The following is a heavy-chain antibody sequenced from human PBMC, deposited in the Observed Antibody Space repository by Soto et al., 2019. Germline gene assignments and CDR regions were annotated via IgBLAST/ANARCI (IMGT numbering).Heavy chain of an antibody. V-gene: IGHV5-51*01. CDR2: IYPGDSDT. Sequence: DVQLVQSGAEVKKPGESLKISCKGSGYSFTSYWIAWLRQMPGKGLEWLGIIYPGDSDTTYSPSCQGQVTISADKSISTAYLQWSSLKASDTAIYYGAKQSGLVIDYWGQGTLVTVSS. CDR1: GYSFTSYW. CDR3: AKQSGLVIDY. J-gene: IGHJ4*02. D-gene: IGHD3-16*02.